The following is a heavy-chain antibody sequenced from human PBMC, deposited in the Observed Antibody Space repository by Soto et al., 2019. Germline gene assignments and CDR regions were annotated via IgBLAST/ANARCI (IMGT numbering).Heavy chain of an antibody. CDR2: INPRDGST. J-gene: IGHJ4*02. V-gene: IGHV1-46*01. CDR3: ARLATVTPPYYFDF. D-gene: IGHD4-17*01. Sequence: GASVKVSCKASGYTFISYYIHWVRQAPGQGLEWMGVINPRDGSTSYAQKFQGRVTMTRDTSTSTVYMELSSLRSDDTAVYFCARLATVTPPYYFDFWGQGTLVTVFS. CDR1: GYTFISYY.